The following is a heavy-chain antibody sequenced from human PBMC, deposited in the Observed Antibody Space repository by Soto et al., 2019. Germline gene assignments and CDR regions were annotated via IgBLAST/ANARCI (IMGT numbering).Heavy chain of an antibody. CDR2: ISGSGGST. CDR3: AKQFWSGYYYGMGV. V-gene: IGHV3-23*01. Sequence: GGSLRLSCAASGFTFSSYAMSWVRQAPGKGLEWVSAISGSGGSTYYADSVKGRFTISRDNSKNTLYLQMNSLRAEDTAVYYCAKQFWSGYYYGMGVWGQGTTVTVSS. J-gene: IGHJ6*02. D-gene: IGHD3-3*01. CDR1: GFTFSSYA.